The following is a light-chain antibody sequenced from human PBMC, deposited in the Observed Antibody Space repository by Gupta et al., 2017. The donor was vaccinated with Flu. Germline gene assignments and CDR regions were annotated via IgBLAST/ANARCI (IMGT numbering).Light chain of an antibody. J-gene: IGLJ3*02. CDR3: RSYTNTNTLVV. V-gene: IGLV2-14*01. CDR1: SSNVGSYDY. Sequence: TICCRSTSSNVGSYDYVSWYRPDPAKATNLFVVDVSNRLSAVPIRCSGATSANTASLTISGLQAEDEADYYCRSYTNTNTLVVFGGGTKLTVL. CDR2: DVS.